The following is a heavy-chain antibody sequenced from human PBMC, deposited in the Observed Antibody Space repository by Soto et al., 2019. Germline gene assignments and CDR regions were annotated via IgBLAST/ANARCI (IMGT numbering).Heavy chain of an antibody. Sequence: QVQLVQSGAEEKQPGASVRLSCKASGYDFSSYAMHWVRQAPGQRLEWMGWINIGSGNTEYSQNFQDRITITRDTSSSTVYRELNSLKSEDTAVYYCARDGGDCGYRLIYYYYIGLDVWGQGTMVTVSS. CDR1: GYDFSSYA. CDR2: INIGSGNT. D-gene: IGHD5-12*01. J-gene: IGHJ6*02. CDR3: ARDGGDCGYRLIYYYYIGLDV. V-gene: IGHV1-3*05.